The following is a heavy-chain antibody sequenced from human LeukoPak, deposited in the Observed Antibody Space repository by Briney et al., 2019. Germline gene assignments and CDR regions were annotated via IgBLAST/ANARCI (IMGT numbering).Heavy chain of an antibody. CDR2: IGTSTSYI. CDR3: AGIAAGKNYYYYYMDV. V-gene: IGHV3-21*01. Sequence: PGGSLRLSCAASGFTFSTYIMNWVRQTPGKGLEWVSSIGTSTSYIYYADSVKGRFTISRDNAKNSLYLEMNSLRAEDTAVYYCAGIAAGKNYYYYYMDVWGKGATVTVSS. CDR1: GFTFSTYI. D-gene: IGHD6-13*01. J-gene: IGHJ6*03.